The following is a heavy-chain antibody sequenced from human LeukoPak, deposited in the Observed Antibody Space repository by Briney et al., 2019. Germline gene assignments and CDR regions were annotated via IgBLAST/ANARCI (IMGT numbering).Heavy chain of an antibody. V-gene: IGHV3-48*03. CDR3: AKDHSYYYDSSGYY. J-gene: IGHJ4*02. D-gene: IGHD3-22*01. CDR1: GFTFSSYE. Sequence: GGSLRLSCAASGFTFSSYEMNWVRQAPGKGLEWISYISSSGSTIYYADSVKGRFTISRDNSKNTLYLQMNSLRAEDTAVYYCAKDHSYYYDSSGYYWGQGTLVTVSS. CDR2: ISSSGSTI.